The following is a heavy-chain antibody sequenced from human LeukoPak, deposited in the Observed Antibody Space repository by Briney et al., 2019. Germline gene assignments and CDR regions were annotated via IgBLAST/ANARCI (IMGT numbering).Heavy chain of an antibody. CDR2: IKQDGSEK. Sequence: PGGSLRLSCAASGFTFSSYWMSWVRQAPGKGLEWVANIKQDGSEKYYVDSVKGRFTISRDNAKNSLYLQMNSLRAEDTAVYYCAKSPHAIPTYFDYWGQGTLVTVSS. J-gene: IGHJ4*02. CDR1: GFTFSSYW. V-gene: IGHV3-7*03. CDR3: AKSPHAIPTYFDY.